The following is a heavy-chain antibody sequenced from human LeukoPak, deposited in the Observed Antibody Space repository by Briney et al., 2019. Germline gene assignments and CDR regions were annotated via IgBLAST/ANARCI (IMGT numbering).Heavy chain of an antibody. J-gene: IGHJ4*02. Sequence: PSEILSLTCTVSGGSISSGGYYWSWIRQHPGKGLEWIGYIYYSGSTYYNPSLKSRVTISVDTSKNQFSLKLSSVTAADTAVYYCASLNVVPAAIRSDYWGQGTLVTVSS. CDR1: GGSISSGGYY. V-gene: IGHV4-31*03. CDR2: IYYSGST. CDR3: ASLNVVPAAIRSDY. D-gene: IGHD2-2*01.